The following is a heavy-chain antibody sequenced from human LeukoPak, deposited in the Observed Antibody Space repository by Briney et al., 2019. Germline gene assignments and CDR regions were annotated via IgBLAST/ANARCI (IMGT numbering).Heavy chain of an antibody. J-gene: IGHJ4*02. Sequence: GESLKISCKGSGYSFTSQWIGWVRQMPGKGLEWMGIIYPGDSDTRYSPSFQGQVTISADKSISTAYLQWSSLKASDTAMYYCARLDDILTGYYYFDYWGQGTLVTVSS. CDR1: GYSFTSQW. CDR3: ARLDDILTGYYYFDY. D-gene: IGHD3-9*01. V-gene: IGHV5-51*01. CDR2: IYPGDSDT.